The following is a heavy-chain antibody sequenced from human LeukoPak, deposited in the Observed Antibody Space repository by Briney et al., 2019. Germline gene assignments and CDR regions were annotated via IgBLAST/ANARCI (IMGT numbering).Heavy chain of an antibody. Sequence: SETLSLTCIVSGGSISSSSYYWGWIRQPPGKGLEWIGNIYYSGSTYSNSSLKSRVTISVDTSKNQFSLKLSSVTATDTAAYYCTTYSGTNAFDIWGQGTMVTVSS. V-gene: IGHV4-39*01. D-gene: IGHD1-26*01. CDR1: GGSISSSSYY. J-gene: IGHJ3*02. CDR2: IYYSGST. CDR3: TTYSGTNAFDI.